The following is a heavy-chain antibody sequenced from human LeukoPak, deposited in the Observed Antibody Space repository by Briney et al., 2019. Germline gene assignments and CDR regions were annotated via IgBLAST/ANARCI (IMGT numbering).Heavy chain of an antibody. CDR2: ISSSSSYI. D-gene: IGHD3-10*01. V-gene: IGHV3-21*01. Sequence: GGSLRLSCAASGFTFSSYSMNWVRQAPGKGLEWVSSISSSSSYIYYADSVKGRFTISRDNAKNSLYLQMNSLRAEDTAVNYCARSMVRGVILFDYWGQGTLVTVSS. CDR1: GFTFSSYS. J-gene: IGHJ4*02. CDR3: ARSMVRGVILFDY.